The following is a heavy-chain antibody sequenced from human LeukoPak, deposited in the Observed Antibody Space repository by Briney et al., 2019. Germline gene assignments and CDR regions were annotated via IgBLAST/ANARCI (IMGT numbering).Heavy chain of an antibody. CDR1: GGSISSGGYY. J-gene: IGHJ4*02. CDR2: IYYSGST. Sequence: PSETLSLTCTVSGGSISSGGYYWSWIRQHPGKGLEWIGYIYYSGSTYYNPSLKSRVTTSVDTSKSQFSLKLSSVTAADTAVYYCARGQWLVRDFDYWGQGTLVTVSS. D-gene: IGHD6-19*01. V-gene: IGHV4-31*03. CDR3: ARGQWLVRDFDY.